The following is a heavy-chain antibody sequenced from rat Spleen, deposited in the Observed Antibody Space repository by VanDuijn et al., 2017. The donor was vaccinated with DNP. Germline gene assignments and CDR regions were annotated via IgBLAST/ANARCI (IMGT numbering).Heavy chain of an antibody. CDR1: GFTFSSYW. CDR2: INPGGGTI. Sequence: EVQLVETGGALVQPGRSLRLSCMASGFTFSSYWMYWIRLAPGKGLEWVASINPGGGTIHYLDSVKGRFTVSRDNAENTVYLQINSLRSEDTATYYCAKDRGWGPDYWGQGAMVTVSS. CDR3: AKDRGWGPDY. V-gene: IGHV5-58*01. J-gene: IGHJ2*01. D-gene: IGHD4-3*01.